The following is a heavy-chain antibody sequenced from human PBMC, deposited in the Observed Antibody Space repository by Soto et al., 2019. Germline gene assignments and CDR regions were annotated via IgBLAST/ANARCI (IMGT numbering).Heavy chain of an antibody. CDR1: GFTFSSYW. CDR3: ARGGLNGNTPYGMDV. Sequence: GGSLRLSCAASGFTFSSYWMHWVRQAPGKGLVWVSRINSDGSSTSYADSVKGRFTISRDNAKNTLYLQMSSLRAEDTAVYYCARGGLNGNTPYGMDVWGQGTTVTVSS. D-gene: IGHD1-7*01. J-gene: IGHJ6*02. CDR2: INSDGSST. V-gene: IGHV3-74*01.